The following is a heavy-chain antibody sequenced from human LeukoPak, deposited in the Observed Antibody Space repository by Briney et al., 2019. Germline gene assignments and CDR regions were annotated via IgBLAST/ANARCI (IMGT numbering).Heavy chain of an antibody. J-gene: IGHJ4*02. CDR3: AKTTIVVVVAATIFDY. CDR2: ISGSGGGT. V-gene: IGHV3-23*01. D-gene: IGHD2-15*01. Sequence: GGSLRLSCAASGFTFRSYAMSWVRQAPGKGLEWVSAISGSGGGTYYADSVKGRFTTSRDNSKNTLYLQMNSLRAEDTAVYYCAKTTIVVVVAATIFDYWGQGTLVTVSS. CDR1: GFTFRSYA.